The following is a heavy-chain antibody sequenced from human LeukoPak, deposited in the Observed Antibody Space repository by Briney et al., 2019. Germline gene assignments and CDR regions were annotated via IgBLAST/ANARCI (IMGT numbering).Heavy chain of an antibody. Sequence: SETLSLTCVVSGGSISTNRWSWIRQPPGKGPEWIGYVFYSGNTNYNPSLKSRVTISVDTSKNHFYLKLSSVTAADTAMYYCARVGGGYDGYFDYWGQGTLVTVSS. D-gene: IGHD5-12*01. V-gene: IGHV4-59*01. J-gene: IGHJ4*02. CDR1: GGSISTNR. CDR3: ARVGGGYDGYFDY. CDR2: VFYSGNT.